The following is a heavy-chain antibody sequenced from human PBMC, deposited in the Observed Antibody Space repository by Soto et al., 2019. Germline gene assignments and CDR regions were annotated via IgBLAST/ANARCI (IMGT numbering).Heavy chain of an antibody. CDR2: INHSGST. D-gene: IGHD3-10*01. J-gene: IGHJ4*02. Sequence: SETLSLTCAVYGGSFSGYYWSWIRQPPGKGLEWIGEINHSGSTNYNPSLKSRVTISVDTSKNQSSLKLSSVTAADTAVYYCARTNYGSGIGYWGQGTLVTVSS. V-gene: IGHV4-34*01. CDR1: GGSFSGYY. CDR3: ARTNYGSGIGY.